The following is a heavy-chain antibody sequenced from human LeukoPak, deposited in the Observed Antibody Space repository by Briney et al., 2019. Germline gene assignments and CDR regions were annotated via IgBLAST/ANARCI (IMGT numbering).Heavy chain of an antibody. CDR1: GFPVSGNY. Sequence: GGSLRLSCAASGFPVSGNYMSWVRQSQGKGLEWVSAIYLTGTTHYADSVKGRFTISRDNSKNALNLQMNSLRVEDTAVYYCAAAYCGGDCYSDNHYYFMDLWGRGTTVTVSS. J-gene: IGHJ6*03. CDR3: AAAYCGGDCYSDNHYYFMDL. V-gene: IGHV3-53*01. D-gene: IGHD2-21*02. CDR2: IYLTGTT.